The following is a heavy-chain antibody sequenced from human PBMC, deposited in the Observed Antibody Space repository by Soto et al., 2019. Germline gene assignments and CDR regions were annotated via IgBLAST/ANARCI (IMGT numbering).Heavy chain of an antibody. CDR3: ARSTIFGAWFNP. CDR2: IIPIFGTA. D-gene: IGHD3-3*01. Sequence: GTVSCKATVGTFSSYAISWGRQAPGQGLEWMGGIIPIFGTANYAQKFQGRVTITADKSTSTAYMELSSLRSEDTAVYYCARSTIFGAWFNPWGQGTLVNVSS. V-gene: IGHV1-69*06. J-gene: IGHJ5*02. CDR1: VGTFSSYA.